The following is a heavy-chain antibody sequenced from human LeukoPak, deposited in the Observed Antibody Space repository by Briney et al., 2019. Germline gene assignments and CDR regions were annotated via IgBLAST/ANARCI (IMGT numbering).Heavy chain of an antibody. CDR1: GGSISSYY. J-gene: IGHJ5*02. D-gene: IGHD6-19*01. Sequence: PSETLSLTCTVSGGSISSYYWSWIRQPPRKGLEWIGYIYYSGSTNHNPSLKSRVTISVDTSENQFSLKLSSVTAEDTAVYYCASTYSSGWGDWFDPWGQGTLVTVSS. CDR3: ASTYSSGWGDWFDP. V-gene: IGHV4-59*08. CDR2: IYYSGST.